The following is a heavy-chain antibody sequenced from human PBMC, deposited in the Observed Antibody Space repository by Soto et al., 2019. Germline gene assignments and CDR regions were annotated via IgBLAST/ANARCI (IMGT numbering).Heavy chain of an antibody. V-gene: IGHV3-23*01. CDR3: AKDPYYDILTGPDY. J-gene: IGHJ4*02. Sequence: GGSLRLSCAASGFTFSSYAMSWVRQAPGKGLEWVSALSGGGGSTYYADSVKGRFTISRDNSKNTLYLQMNSLRAEDTAVYYCAKDPYYDILTGPDYWGQGTLVTVSS. CDR2: LSGGGGST. CDR1: GFTFSSYA. D-gene: IGHD3-9*01.